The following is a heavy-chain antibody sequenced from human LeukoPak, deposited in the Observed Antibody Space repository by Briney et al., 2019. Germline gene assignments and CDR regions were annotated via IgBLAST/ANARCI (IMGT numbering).Heavy chain of an antibody. V-gene: IGHV3-23*01. CDR1: GFTFGSYA. D-gene: IGHD2-15*01. J-gene: IGHJ4*02. Sequence: GGSLRLSCAASGFTFGSYAMNWVREAPGKGLGWVSAISGSGGSTYYADSVKGRFTISRDNSKNTLYLQMNSLRAEDTAVYYCAKDGHCSGGSCYGNYFDYWGQGTLVTVSS. CDR2: ISGSGGST. CDR3: AKDGHCSGGSCYGNYFDY.